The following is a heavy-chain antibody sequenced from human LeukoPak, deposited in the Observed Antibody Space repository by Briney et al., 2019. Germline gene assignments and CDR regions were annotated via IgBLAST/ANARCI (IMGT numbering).Heavy chain of an antibody. D-gene: IGHD3-10*01. V-gene: IGHV3-66*01. Sequence: GGSLRLSCAASGFTVSSNYMSWVRQAPGRGLEWVSVIYSGGSTYYADSVKGRFTISRDNTKNTLFLQMNSLRAGDTAVYYCARGTVTMVDYWGQGTLVTVSS. CDR1: GFTVSSNY. CDR3: ARGTVTMVDY. J-gene: IGHJ4*02. CDR2: IYSGGST.